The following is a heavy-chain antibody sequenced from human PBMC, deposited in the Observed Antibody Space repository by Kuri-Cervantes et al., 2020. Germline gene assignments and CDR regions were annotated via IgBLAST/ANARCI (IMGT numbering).Heavy chain of an antibody. D-gene: IGHD3-22*01. CDR1: GFTFSSYG. Sequence: GESLKISCAASGFTFSSYGVHWVRQAPGKGLEWVAVISYDGSNKYYADSVKGRFTISRDNSKNTLYLQMNSLRAEDTAVYYCAKLRHDSSGYYDYWGQGTLVTVSS. CDR2: ISYDGSNK. CDR3: AKLRHDSSGYYDY. V-gene: IGHV3-30*18. J-gene: IGHJ4*02.